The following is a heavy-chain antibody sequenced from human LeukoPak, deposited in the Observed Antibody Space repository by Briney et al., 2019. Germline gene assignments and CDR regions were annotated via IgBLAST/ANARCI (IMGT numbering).Heavy chain of an antibody. V-gene: IGHV4-4*02. CDR3: ARTGSGYSSH. CDR1: GGSIKSNNW. D-gene: IGHD3-3*01. Sequence: PSGTLSLTCAVSGGSIKSNNWWSWVRQPPGKGLEWIGEIYHSGSTNYNPSLESRVTVSVDKSKNQFSLDLSSVTAADTAVYYCARTGSGYSSHWGQGTLVTVSS. J-gene: IGHJ4*02. CDR2: IYHSGST.